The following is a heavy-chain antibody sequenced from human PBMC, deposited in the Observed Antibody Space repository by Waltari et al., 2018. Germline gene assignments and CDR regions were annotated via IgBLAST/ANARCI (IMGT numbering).Heavy chain of an antibody. CDR1: GGSISSYY. J-gene: IGHJ3*02. D-gene: IGHD2-2*02. CDR2: IYYSGST. Sequence: QVQLQESGPGLVKPSETLSLTCTVPGGSISSYYWRWIRQPPVQGLGWIGYIYYSGSTNYNPSLKSRVTISVDTSKNQFSLKLSSVTAADTAVYYCARVGKLGYCSSTSCYTGAFDIWGQGTMVTVSS. CDR3: ARVGKLGYCSSTSCYTGAFDI. V-gene: IGHV4-59*01.